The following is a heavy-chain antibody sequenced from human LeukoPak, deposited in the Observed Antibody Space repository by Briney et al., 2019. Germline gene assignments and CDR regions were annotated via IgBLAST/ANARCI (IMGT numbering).Heavy chain of an antibody. Sequence: SQTLSLTCTVSGGSISSSSYYWGWIRQPPGKGLEWIGSIYYSGSTYYNPSLKSRVTMSVDMSKNQFSLRLSSVTAADTAVYYCVRVPCSSSWIDYWGQGTLVTVSS. CDR1: GGSISSSSYY. D-gene: IGHD6-13*01. J-gene: IGHJ4*02. V-gene: IGHV4-39*07. CDR2: IYYSGST. CDR3: VRVPCSSSWIDY.